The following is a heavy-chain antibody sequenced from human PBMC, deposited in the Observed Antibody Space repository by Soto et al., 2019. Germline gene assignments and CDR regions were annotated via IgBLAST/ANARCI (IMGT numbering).Heavy chain of an antibody. CDR2: FDPEDGEI. J-gene: IGHJ3*02. D-gene: IGHD1-26*01. V-gene: IGHV1-24*01. Sequence: AAVKVSCKVSGYTLTELSMHWVRQAPGKGLEWMGGFDPEDGEIIWAQKLQGSVTMTEDTSTDTAYMELSGLRSEDTAVYYCATRYSGSYGPRAFDIWGQGTMVTVS. CDR3: ATRYSGSYGPRAFDI. CDR1: GYTLTELS.